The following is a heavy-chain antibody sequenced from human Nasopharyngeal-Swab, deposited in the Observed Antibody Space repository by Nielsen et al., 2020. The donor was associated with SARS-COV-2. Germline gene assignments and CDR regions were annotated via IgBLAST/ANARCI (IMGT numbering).Heavy chain of an antibody. D-gene: IGHD6-13*01. J-gene: IGHJ6*03. Sequence: WAREAPGRGCEWMGGIIPIFGTANYAQKFQGRVTITADESTSTAYMELSSLRSEDTAVYYCVTSSSKTINYYYYMDVWGKGTTVTVSS. V-gene: IGHV1-69*01. CDR3: VTSSSKTINYYYYMDV. CDR2: IIPIFGTA.